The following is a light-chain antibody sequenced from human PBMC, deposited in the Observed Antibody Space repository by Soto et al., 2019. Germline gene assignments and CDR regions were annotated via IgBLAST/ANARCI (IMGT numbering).Light chain of an antibody. J-gene: IGKJ5*01. V-gene: IGKV3-11*01. Sequence: SMLTQSPTTLSLTPGERATLSCRASQSVSSYLAWYQQKPGQAPRLLIYDASNRATGIPARFSGSGSGTDFTLTISSLEPEDFAVYYCQQRSNWPTFGQGARLEI. CDR1: QSVSSY. CDR3: QQRSNWPT. CDR2: DAS.